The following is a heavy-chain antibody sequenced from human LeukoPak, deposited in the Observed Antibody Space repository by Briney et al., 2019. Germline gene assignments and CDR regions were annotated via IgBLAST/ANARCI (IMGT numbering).Heavy chain of an antibody. CDR3: ARGSIVGAPDLAFDY. CDR2: INPSGGST. D-gene: IGHD1-26*01. Sequence: ASVKVSCKASGYTFTNYYMHWVRQAPGQGLEWMGMINPSGGSTSYAQKFQGRVTMTRDTSTSTVYMELSSLRSEDTAVYYCARGSIVGAPDLAFDYWGQGTLVTVSS. CDR1: GYTFTNYY. J-gene: IGHJ4*02. V-gene: IGHV1-46*01.